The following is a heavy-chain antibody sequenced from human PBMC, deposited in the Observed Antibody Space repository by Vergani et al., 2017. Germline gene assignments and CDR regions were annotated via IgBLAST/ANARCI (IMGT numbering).Heavy chain of an antibody. CDR3: ANVVRGAGYCSGGSCYS. CDR1: GFTFSSYA. J-gene: IGHJ4*02. D-gene: IGHD2-15*01. CDR2: ISGSGGST. Sequence: VQLVESGGGVVQPGRSQRLSCAASGFTFSSYAMSWVRQAPGKGLEWVSAISGSGGSTYYADSVKGRLTISRDNSKNTLYLQMNSLRAEDTAVYYCANVVRGAGYCSGGSCYSWGQGTLVTVSS. V-gene: IGHV3-23*04.